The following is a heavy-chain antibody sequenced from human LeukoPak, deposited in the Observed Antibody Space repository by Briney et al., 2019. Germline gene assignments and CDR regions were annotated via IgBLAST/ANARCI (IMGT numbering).Heavy chain of an antibody. CDR3: AKDNRRHYTSGPNPDSLH. CDR1: GFIFNNYA. CDR2: ISWNSGSI. J-gene: IGHJ4*02. V-gene: IGHV3-9*01. D-gene: IGHD6-19*01. Sequence: GGSLRLSCAGSGFIFNNYAMHWVRQPPGKGLEWVSGISWNSGSIDYADSVKGRFTISRDNAKNSLNLQMNSLRVEDTAFYYCAKDNRRHYTSGPNPDSLHWGQGALVTVSS.